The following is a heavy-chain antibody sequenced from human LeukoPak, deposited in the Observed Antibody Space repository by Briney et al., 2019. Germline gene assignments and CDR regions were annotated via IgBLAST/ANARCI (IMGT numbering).Heavy chain of an antibody. Sequence: ASVKVSCKASGYTFTGYYMHWVRQAPGQGLEWMGWINPNSGGTNYAQKFQGWVTMTRDTSISTAYMELSRLRSDDTAVYYCARWDYDILTGYSNGGAFDIWGQGTMVTVSS. CDR3: ARWDYDILTGYSNGGAFDI. J-gene: IGHJ3*02. CDR1: GYTFTGYY. D-gene: IGHD3-9*01. CDR2: INPNSGGT. V-gene: IGHV1-2*04.